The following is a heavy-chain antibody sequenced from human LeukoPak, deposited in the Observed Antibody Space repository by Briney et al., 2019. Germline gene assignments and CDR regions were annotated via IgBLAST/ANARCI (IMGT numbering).Heavy chain of an antibody. CDR3: ARHMTWRYHSSGHFL. V-gene: IGHV4-39*01. D-gene: IGHD3-22*01. CDR1: GGSISSSSYS. J-gene: IGHJ4*02. Sequence: SETLSLTCTVSGGSISSSSYSWGWIRQRPGKGLEWIGSIYYSGSTYYNPSLKSRVTISVDTSKNQLSLKLSSVTAADTAVYYCARHMTWRYHSSGHFLWGQGTLVTVSS. CDR2: IYYSGST.